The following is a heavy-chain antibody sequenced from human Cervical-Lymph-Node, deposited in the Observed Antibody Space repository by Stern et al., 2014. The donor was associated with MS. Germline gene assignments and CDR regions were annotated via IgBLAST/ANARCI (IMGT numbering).Heavy chain of an antibody. CDR3: ARDDRPYYYDSSGHYFDY. D-gene: IGHD3-22*01. CDR2: IIPLFGTA. CDR1: GGTFSSYA. V-gene: IGHV1-69*01. J-gene: IGHJ4*02. Sequence: VQLVESGAEVKKPGSSVKVSCKASGGTFSSYAISWVRQAPGQGLEWMGGIIPLFGTANYAQKFQGRVTITADESTSTAYMELSSLRSEDTAVYYCARDDRPYYYDSSGHYFDYWGQGTLVTVSS.